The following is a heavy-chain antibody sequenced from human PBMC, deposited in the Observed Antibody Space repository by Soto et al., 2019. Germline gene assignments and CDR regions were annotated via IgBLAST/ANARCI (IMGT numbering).Heavy chain of an antibody. V-gene: IGHV1-46*01. J-gene: IGHJ6*02. D-gene: IGHD2-2*01. CDR3: ARNGDQLLFRGGMDV. CDR1: GYTFTSYY. Sequence: ASVKVSCKASGYTFTSYYMHWVRQAPGQGLEWMGIINPSGGSTSYAQKFQGRVTMTRDTSTSTVYMELSSLRSEDTAAYYCARNGDQLLFRGGMDVWGQGTTVTVSS. CDR2: INPSGGST.